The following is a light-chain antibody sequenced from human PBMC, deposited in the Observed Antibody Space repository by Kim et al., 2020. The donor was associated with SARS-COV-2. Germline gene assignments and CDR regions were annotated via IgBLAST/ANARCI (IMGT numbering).Light chain of an antibody. CDR1: HSVGIS. V-gene: IGKV3-11*01. CDR3: QQRGNWPPALS. Sequence: PGEGATLSCRASHSVGISLAWCQQTPGQAPRLLIYDASIRATGIPDRFSGSGSGTDFTLTIGSLEPRDFAIYYCQQRGNWPPALSFGGGTKVDIK. J-gene: IGKJ4*01. CDR2: DAS.